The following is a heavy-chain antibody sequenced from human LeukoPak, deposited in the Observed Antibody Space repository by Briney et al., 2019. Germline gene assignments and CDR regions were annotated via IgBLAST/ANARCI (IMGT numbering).Heavy chain of an antibody. J-gene: IGHJ4*02. V-gene: IGHV3-23*01. Sequence: GGSLRLACAASGFTFSSYAMSWVRQAPGKGLEWVSAISGSGGSTYYADSVKGRFTISRDNSKNTLYLQMNSLRAEDTAVYYCAKDLYGSGSYFDYWGQGTLVTVSS. D-gene: IGHD3-10*01. CDR3: AKDLYGSGSYFDY. CDR1: GFTFSSYA. CDR2: ISGSGGST.